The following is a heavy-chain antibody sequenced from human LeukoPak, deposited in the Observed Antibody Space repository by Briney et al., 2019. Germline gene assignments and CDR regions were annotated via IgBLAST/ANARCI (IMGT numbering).Heavy chain of an antibody. CDR2: INHSGRT. Sequence: SETLSLTCAVSGGSFSGYYWSWIRQPPGKGLELIGEINHSGRTNDNTSLKSRVTMSIDTSKNQFSLNLTSVTAADTAVYYCARAGVVAYHLYYFHMDVWGKGTTVTVSS. V-gene: IGHV4-34*01. CDR3: ARAGVVAYHLYYFHMDV. CDR1: GGSFSGYY. J-gene: IGHJ6*03. D-gene: IGHD2-2*01.